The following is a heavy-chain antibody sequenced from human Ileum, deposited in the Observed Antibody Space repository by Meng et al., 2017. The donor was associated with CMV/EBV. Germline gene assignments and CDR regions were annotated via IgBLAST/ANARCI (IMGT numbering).Heavy chain of an antibody. D-gene: IGHD1-26*01. CDR2: TYTNGYT. V-gene: IGHV3-53*01. Sequence: GGSLRLSCAVSGFAVSSDYMTWVRQAPGKGLEWVSVTYTNGYTDHADSVRGRFTVSRDNSKNTLYLQMNSLRAEDTAVYYCAKDLEDSGSYQDNNWFDPWGQGTLVTVSS. J-gene: IGHJ5*02. CDR3: AKDLEDSGSYQDNNWFDP. CDR1: GFAVSSDY.